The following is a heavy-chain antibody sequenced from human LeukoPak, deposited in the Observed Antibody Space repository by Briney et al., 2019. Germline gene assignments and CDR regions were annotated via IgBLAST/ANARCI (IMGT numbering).Heavy chain of an antibody. Sequence: PGGSLRLSCAASGFTVSSNYMSWVRQAPGKGLEWVAFIQYDGSDKYYADSVKGRFTISRDNSKNTLYLQMNSLRAEDTAVYYCARGILTGYSPSDAFDIWGQGTMVTVSS. CDR3: ARGILTGYSPSDAFDI. CDR1: GFTVSSNY. V-gene: IGHV3-30*02. J-gene: IGHJ3*02. D-gene: IGHD3-9*01. CDR2: IQYDGSDK.